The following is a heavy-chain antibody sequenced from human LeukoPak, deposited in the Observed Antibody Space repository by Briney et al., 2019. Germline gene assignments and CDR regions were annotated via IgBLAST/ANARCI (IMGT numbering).Heavy chain of an antibody. D-gene: IGHD1-26*01. CDR1: EFTFDNYA. Sequence: QPGGSLRLSCAASEFTFDNYAMSWVRQAPGKGLEWVSVISGSGYYSYYADSAKGRFTVSRDNSKTTLYLQMNSLRADDTAVYYCAKGGPTGSNYFDFWGQGTLVTVSS. V-gene: IGHV3-23*01. CDR3: AKGGPTGSNYFDF. CDR2: ISGSGYYS. J-gene: IGHJ4*02.